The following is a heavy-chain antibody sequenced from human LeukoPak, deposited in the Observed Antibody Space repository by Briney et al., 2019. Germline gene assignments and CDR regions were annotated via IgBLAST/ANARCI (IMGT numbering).Heavy chain of an antibody. CDR2: ISGSGGST. D-gene: IGHD3-3*01. V-gene: IGHV3-23*01. Sequence: GRSLRLSCAASGFAFSSYAMSWVRQAPGKGLEWVSAISGSGGSTYYADSVKGRFTISRDNSKNTLYLQMNSLRAEDTAVYYCAKQDYDFWSGIDYWGQGTLVTVSS. CDR1: GFAFSSYA. J-gene: IGHJ4*02. CDR3: AKQDYDFWSGIDY.